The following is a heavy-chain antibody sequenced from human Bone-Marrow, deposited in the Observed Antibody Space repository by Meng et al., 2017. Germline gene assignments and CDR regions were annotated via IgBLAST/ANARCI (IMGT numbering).Heavy chain of an antibody. D-gene: IGHD6-13*01. J-gene: IGHJ4*02. CDR1: GFTFSSYA. CDR3: ARASSSWYPYYFDY. Sequence: GESLKISCAASGFTFSSYAMNWVRQAPGKGLEWVAVISYDGSNKYYADSVKGRFTISRDNSKNTLYLQMNSLRAEDTAVYYCARASSSWYPYYFDYWGQGTLVTVSS. V-gene: IGHV3-30*04. CDR2: ISYDGSNK.